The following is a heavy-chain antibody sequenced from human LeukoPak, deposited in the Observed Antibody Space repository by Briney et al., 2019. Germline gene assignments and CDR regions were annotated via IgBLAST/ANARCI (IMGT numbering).Heavy chain of an antibody. CDR2: ISGSGGST. Sequence: PGTSLRLSCAASGFTFSNYAMHWVRQAPGKGLEWVSAISGSGGSTYYADSVKGRFTISRDNSKNTLYLQMNSLRAEDTAVYYCAKDTYYYDSSGYYYYLDYWGQGTLVTVSS. D-gene: IGHD3-22*01. CDR1: GFTFSNYA. V-gene: IGHV3-23*01. J-gene: IGHJ4*02. CDR3: AKDTYYYDSSGYYYYLDY.